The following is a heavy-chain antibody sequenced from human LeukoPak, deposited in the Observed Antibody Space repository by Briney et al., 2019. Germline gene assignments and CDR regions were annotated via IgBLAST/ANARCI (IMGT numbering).Heavy chain of an antibody. V-gene: IGHV1-18*04. CDR2: ISAYNGNI. CDR3: VREADQDCSGGSCYRSSGNWLDP. CDR1: GYTFTSNG. D-gene: IGHD2-15*01. J-gene: IGHJ5*02. Sequence: ASVKVSCKASGYTFTSNGISWVRQAPGQGLEWMGWISAYNGNINYAQKFQGRVTMTTDTSTSTAHMELRSPRSDDTAVYYCVREADQDCSGGSCYRSSGNWLDPWGQGTLVTVSS.